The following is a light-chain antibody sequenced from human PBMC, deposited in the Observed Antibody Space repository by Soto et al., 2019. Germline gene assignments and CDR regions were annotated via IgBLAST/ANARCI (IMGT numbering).Light chain of an antibody. CDR2: EVN. J-gene: IGLJ1*01. Sequence: QSALTQPASLSGSPGQSITISCTGTSSDIGAYDYVSWFQQHPGKAPKLMISEVNNRPSGVSNRFSGSKSGNTAYLTISGLQAEDEADYYCSSYAGAITFYVFGTGTKLTVL. V-gene: IGLV2-14*01. CDR1: SSDIGAYDY. CDR3: SSYAGAITFYV.